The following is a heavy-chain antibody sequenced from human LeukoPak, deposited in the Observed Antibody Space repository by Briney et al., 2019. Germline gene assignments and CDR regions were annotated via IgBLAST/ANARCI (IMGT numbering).Heavy chain of an antibody. CDR1: GFTFSSYA. Sequence: GGSLRLSCAASGFTFSSYAMSWVRQAPGKGLEWVSAISGSGGSTYYADSVKGRFTITRDNSKNTLYLQMNTLRAEDTAVYYRAKRVSIAAAYNDYWGQGTLVTVSS. CDR3: AKRVSIAAAYNDY. V-gene: IGHV3-23*01. D-gene: IGHD6-13*01. J-gene: IGHJ4*02. CDR2: ISGSGGST.